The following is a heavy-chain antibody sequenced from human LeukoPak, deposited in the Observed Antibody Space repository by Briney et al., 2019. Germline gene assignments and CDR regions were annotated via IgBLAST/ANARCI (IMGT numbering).Heavy chain of an antibody. CDR3: ARDPSHYDPHWYFDL. J-gene: IGHJ2*01. CDR2: IYSGGST. D-gene: IGHD3-22*01. Sequence: GGSLRLSCAASGFTVSSNYMSWVRQAPGKGLEWVSVIYSGGSTYYAGSVKGRFTISRDNSKNTLYLQMNSLRAEDTAVYYCARDPSHYDPHWYFDLWGRGTLVTVSS. V-gene: IGHV3-53*01. CDR1: GFTVSSNY.